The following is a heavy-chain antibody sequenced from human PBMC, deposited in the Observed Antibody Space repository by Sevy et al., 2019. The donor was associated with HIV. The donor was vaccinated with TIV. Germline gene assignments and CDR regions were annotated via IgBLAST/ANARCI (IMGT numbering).Heavy chain of an antibody. Sequence: GGSLRLSCAASGFTFSSYAMHWVRQAPGKGLEWVAVISYDGSNKYYADSVKGRFTISRDNSKNTLYLQMNSLRAEDTAVYYCAREVAMSGYQGAFDNWGQGTLVTVSS. J-gene: IGHJ4*02. D-gene: IGHD3-3*01. CDR1: GFTFSSYA. V-gene: IGHV3-30-3*01. CDR3: AREVAMSGYQGAFDN. CDR2: ISYDGSNK.